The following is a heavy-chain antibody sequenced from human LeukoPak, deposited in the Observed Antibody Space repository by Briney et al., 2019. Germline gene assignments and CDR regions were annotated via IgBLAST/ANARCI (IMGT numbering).Heavy chain of an antibody. V-gene: IGHV4-31*03. CDR3: ARGGSWYGSLVY. D-gene: IGHD6-13*01. CDR2: IYYSRST. J-gene: IGHJ4*02. Sequence: YPSETLSLTCTVSGGSISSGGYYWNWIRQHPGKGLVGIGYIYYSRSTYYNPSLKSRVTISIDTSKNQFSLKLSSVTAADTAVYYCARGGSWYGSLVYWGQGALVTVSS. CDR1: GGSISSGGYY.